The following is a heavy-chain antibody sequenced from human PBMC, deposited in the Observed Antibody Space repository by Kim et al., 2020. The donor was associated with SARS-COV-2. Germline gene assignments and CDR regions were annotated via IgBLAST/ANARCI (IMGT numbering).Heavy chain of an antibody. CDR2: ISYDGSNK. CDR3: AKHTYYYGSGSPDY. Sequence: GGSLRLSCAASGFTFSSYAMHWVRQAPGKGLEWVAVISYDGSNKYYADSVKGRFTISRDNSKNTLYLQMNSLRAEDTAVYYCAKHTYYYGSGSPDYWGQGTLVTVSS. J-gene: IGHJ4*02. CDR1: GFTFSSYA. V-gene: IGHV3-30*04. D-gene: IGHD3-10*01.